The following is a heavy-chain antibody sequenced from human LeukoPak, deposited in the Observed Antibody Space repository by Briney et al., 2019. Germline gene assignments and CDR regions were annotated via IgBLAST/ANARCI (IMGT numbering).Heavy chain of an antibody. CDR3: AKALSYYYYYMDV. CDR1: GFTFSSYA. CDR2: ISGSGGST. V-gene: IGHV3-23*01. J-gene: IGHJ6*03. Sequence: QTGGSLRLSCAASGFTFSSYAMSWVRQAPGKGLEWVSAISGSGGSTYYADSVKGRFTISRDNSKNTLYPQMNSLRAEDTAVYYCAKALSYYYYYMDVWGKGTTVTVSS.